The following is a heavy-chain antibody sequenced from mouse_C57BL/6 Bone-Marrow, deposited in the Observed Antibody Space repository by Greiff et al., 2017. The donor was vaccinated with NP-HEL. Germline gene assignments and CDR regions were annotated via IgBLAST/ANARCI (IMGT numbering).Heavy chain of an antibody. CDR3: ARWGYYGSSYVQYFDV. V-gene: IGHV1-55*01. D-gene: IGHD1-1*01. CDR2: IYPGSGST. Sequence: QVQLKQPGAELVKPGASVKMSCKASGYTFTSYWITWVKQRPGQGLEWIGDIYPGSGSTNYNEKFKSKATLTVDTSSSTAYMQLSSLTSEDSAVYYCARWGYYGSSYVQYFDVWGTGTTVTVSS. J-gene: IGHJ1*03. CDR1: GYTFTSYW.